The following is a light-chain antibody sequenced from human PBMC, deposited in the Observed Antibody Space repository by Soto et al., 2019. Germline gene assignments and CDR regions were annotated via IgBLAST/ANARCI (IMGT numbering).Light chain of an antibody. CDR2: GAS. V-gene: IGKV3-15*01. CDR3: QQYYNWPGA. Sequence: EIVLTQSPATLSVSPGERATLSCRASQSVSNNLAWYQQKPGQAPRLLIYGASIRASGVPARFSGSGSGTEFSLTISSLQSEDFALYYCQQYYNWPGAFGQRIKVDI. CDR1: QSVSNN. J-gene: IGKJ1*01.